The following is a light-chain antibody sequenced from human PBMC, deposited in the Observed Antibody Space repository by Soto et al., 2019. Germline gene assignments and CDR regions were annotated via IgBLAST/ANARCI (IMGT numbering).Light chain of an antibody. Sequence: AIQMTQSPSSLSASVGDIVTITCLASQDIRNDLGWYQQKPGEAPKLLVYAASTLQSGVPSRFSGNGSGTDFTLTISSLQPEDFASYSCLQDYNYPWTFGQGTKVDIK. CDR3: LQDYNYPWT. CDR1: QDIRND. CDR2: AAS. J-gene: IGKJ1*01. V-gene: IGKV1-6*01.